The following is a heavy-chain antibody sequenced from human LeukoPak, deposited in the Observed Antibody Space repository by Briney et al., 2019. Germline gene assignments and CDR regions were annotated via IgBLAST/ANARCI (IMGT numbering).Heavy chain of an antibody. CDR3: AREGGGSGLWYYDL. CDR2: IGGGGVTT. Sequence: GGSLRLSCAASGFTFSSYSMHWVRQAPGKGPEFVSVIGGGGVTTFYADSVKDRFTISRDNSKNTPYLEMGSLRAEDMAVYYCAREGGGSGLWYYDLWGRGTLVTVSS. CDR1: GFTFSSYS. D-gene: IGHD1-26*01. J-gene: IGHJ2*01. V-gene: IGHV3-64*02.